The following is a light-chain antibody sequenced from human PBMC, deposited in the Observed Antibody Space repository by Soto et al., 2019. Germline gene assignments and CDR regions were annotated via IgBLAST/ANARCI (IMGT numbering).Light chain of an antibody. CDR1: QSITTY. CDR3: QQSYSIFLT. Sequence: DIQMTQSPSSLSASVGDRVTITCRASQSITTYLNWYQHKPGKAPKLLIYAASNLQSGVPSSVSGSGSGTDFTLTISSLQPEDFATCYCQQSYSIFLTFGQGTNVEVK. CDR2: AAS. V-gene: IGKV1-39*01. J-gene: IGKJ1*01.